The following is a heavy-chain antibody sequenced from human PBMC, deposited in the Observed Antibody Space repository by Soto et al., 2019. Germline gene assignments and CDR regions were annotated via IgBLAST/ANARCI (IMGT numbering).Heavy chain of an antibody. Sequence: PGESLKISCKGSGYSFTSYWIGWVRQMPGKGLEWMGIIYPGDSDTRYSPSFQGQVTISADKSISTAYLQWSSLKASDTAMYYCARHSRGPCGGYYYYYMYVCGKGNTVTVSS. CDR2: IYPGDSDT. D-gene: IGHD3-10*01. J-gene: IGHJ6*03. CDR1: GYSFTSYW. V-gene: IGHV5-51*01. CDR3: ARHSRGPCGGYYYYYMYV.